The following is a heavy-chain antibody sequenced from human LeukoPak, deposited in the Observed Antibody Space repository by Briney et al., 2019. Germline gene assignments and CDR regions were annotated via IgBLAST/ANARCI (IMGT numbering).Heavy chain of an antibody. CDR3: AKDGDSGWSSGWNGMGV. CDR2: ISGSGGST. D-gene: IGHD6-19*01. J-gene: IGHJ6*02. V-gene: IGHV3-23*01. Sequence: PGGSLRLSCAASGFTFSSYAMSWVRQAPGKGLEWVSAISGSGGSTYYADSVKGRFTISRDNSKNTLYLQMNSLRAEDTAVYYCAKDGDSGWSSGWNGMGVWGQGTTVTVSS. CDR1: GFTFSSYA.